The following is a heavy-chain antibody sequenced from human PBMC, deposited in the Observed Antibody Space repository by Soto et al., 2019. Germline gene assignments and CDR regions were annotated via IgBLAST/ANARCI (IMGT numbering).Heavy chain of an antibody. CDR1: GGTFSSYT. CDR3: ARDPTYGERGY. D-gene: IGHD4-17*01. Sequence: QVQLVQSGAEVKKPGSSVKVSCKASGGTFSSYTISWVRQAPGQGLEWMGRIIPILGIANYAQKFQGRVTITADKSTSTAYMELSSLRSEDTAVYYCARDPTYGERGYWGQGTLVTVSS. J-gene: IGHJ4*02. CDR2: IIPILGIA. V-gene: IGHV1-69*08.